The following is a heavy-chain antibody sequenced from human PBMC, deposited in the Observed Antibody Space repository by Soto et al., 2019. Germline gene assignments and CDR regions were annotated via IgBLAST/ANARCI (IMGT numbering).Heavy chain of an antibody. D-gene: IGHD3-22*01. J-gene: IGHJ4*02. Sequence: SETLSLTCTVSGGSVSSGSYYWSWIRQPPGKGLEWIGDIYYSGSTNYNPSLKSRVTISVDTSKNQFSLKLSSVTAADTAVYYCARDPPLSMIVVVGVDDFWGQGTLVTVSS. CDR1: GGSVSSGSYY. CDR2: IYYSGST. V-gene: IGHV4-61*01. CDR3: ARDPPLSMIVVVGVDDF.